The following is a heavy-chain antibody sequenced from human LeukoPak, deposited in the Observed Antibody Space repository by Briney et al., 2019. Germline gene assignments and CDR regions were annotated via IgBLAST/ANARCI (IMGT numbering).Heavy chain of an antibody. CDR2: ISSSSTTI. D-gene: IGHD5-18*01. J-gene: IGHJ6*03. V-gene: IGHV3-48*04. CDR3: ARTLIGRGYSYPAYYYMDV. CDR1: GFTFSRYS. Sequence: PGGSLRLSCAVSGFTFSRYSLNWVRQAPGKGLEWVSYISSSSTTIYYTDSVKGRFTISRDNAKNSLYLQMNSLRAEDTAVYYCARTLIGRGYSYPAYYYMDVWGKGTTVTISS.